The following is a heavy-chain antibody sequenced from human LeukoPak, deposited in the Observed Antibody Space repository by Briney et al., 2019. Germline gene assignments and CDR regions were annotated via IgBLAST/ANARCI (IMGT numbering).Heavy chain of an antibody. CDR1: GYTFTSNH. J-gene: IGHJ5*02. V-gene: IGHV1-46*01. CDR2: INPSGDST. Sequence: GASVKVSCKASGYTFTSNHIHCVRQAPGQGLEWMGVINPSGDSTSYAQKFQGRVTMTRDTSTCTVYMELSSLRSEDTAIYYCAKLAASETGEGSWGQGTLVTVSS. D-gene: IGHD6-13*01. CDR3: AKLAASETGEGS.